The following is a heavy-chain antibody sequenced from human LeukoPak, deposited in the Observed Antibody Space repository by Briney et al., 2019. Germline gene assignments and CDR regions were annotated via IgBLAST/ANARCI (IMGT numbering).Heavy chain of an antibody. CDR3: ARPLYDTSGYYAY. J-gene: IGHJ4*02. V-gene: IGHV3-74*01. Sequence: GGSLRLSCAASGFTFSSFWMYWVRQAPGKGLVWVSRIKGDGSSTSYAESVKGRFTITRDNAESTLYLQMNSLRAEDTAVYYRARPLYDTSGYYAYWGQGTLVTVSS. D-gene: IGHD3-22*01. CDR2: IKGDGSST. CDR1: GFTFSSFW.